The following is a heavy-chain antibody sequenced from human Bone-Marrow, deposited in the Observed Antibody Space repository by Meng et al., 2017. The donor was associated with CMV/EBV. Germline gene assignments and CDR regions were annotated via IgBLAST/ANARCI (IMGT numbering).Heavy chain of an antibody. CDR3: AKDERVLIPTSGYLGH. CDR2: IEDDGTNE. J-gene: IGHJ4*02. Sequence: GGSLRLSCAASGFTFSSHGMHWVRQAPGKGLEWVAFIEDDGTNENYGDYVKGRFTVSRDNSKNTLYLQMNSLRPEDTAVYLCAKDERVLIPTSGYLGHCGQGTLVTVSS. D-gene: IGHD3-22*01. CDR1: GFTFSSHG. V-gene: IGHV3-30*02.